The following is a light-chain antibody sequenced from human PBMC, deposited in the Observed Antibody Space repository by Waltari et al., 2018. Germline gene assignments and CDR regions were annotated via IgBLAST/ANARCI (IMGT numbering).Light chain of an antibody. V-gene: IGKV1-39*01. CDR1: QRTSTY. J-gene: IGKJ2*01. Sequence: DIQMTQSPPSLSASVGDRVTITCRASQRTSTYLNWYQQKPGKAPTVVIYAVSTLRSGVPSRFSGSGSGTEFTLTISSLQPEDFGTYFCQQTYSVPYTFGQGTKVEI. CDR2: AVS. CDR3: QQTYSVPYT.